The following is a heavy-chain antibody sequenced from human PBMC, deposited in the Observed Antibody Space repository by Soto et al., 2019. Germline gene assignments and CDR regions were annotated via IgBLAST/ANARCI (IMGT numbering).Heavy chain of an antibody. D-gene: IGHD6-13*01. CDR2: IYYSGST. CDR1: GGSISSGGYY. CDR3: ASMLEAAAGTPALDP. J-gene: IGHJ5*02. Sequence: SETLSLTCTVSGGSISSGGYYWSWIRQHPGKGLEWIGYIYYSGSTYYNPSLKSRVTISVDTSKNQFSLKLSSVTAADTAVYYCASMLEAAAGTPALDPWGQGTLVTVSS. V-gene: IGHV4-31*03.